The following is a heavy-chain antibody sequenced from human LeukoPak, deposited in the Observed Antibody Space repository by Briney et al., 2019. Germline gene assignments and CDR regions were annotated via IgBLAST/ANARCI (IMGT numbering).Heavy chain of an antibody. CDR2: MNPNSGNT. Sequence: GASVKVSCKASGFTFTSHDYNWVRQATGQGLEWMGWMNPNSGNTGYAQKFQGRVTMTRDTSITTVYMELSSLTSEDTAVYYCASSPVAAAGPDYFDYWGQGTLVTVSS. CDR1: GFTFTSHD. J-gene: IGHJ4*02. V-gene: IGHV1-8*01. D-gene: IGHD6-13*01. CDR3: ASSPVAAAGPDYFDY.